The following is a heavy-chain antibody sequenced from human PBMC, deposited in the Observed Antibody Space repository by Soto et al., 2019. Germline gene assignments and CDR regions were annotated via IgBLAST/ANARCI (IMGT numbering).Heavy chain of an antibody. V-gene: IGHV1-2*02. J-gene: IGHJ5*02. CDR1: GYTFTDYF. Sequence: QVQLVQSGAEVKKPGASVKVSCKASGYTFTDYFIHWVRQAPGQRFEWMGWINPNSRGTNYAQKFPGRVTMTRDTSNSTAYMELRGLTSDDTAVYYCARVTLKAGNWFDPWGQATLVTVSS. CDR3: ARVTLKAGNWFDP. CDR2: INPNSRGT.